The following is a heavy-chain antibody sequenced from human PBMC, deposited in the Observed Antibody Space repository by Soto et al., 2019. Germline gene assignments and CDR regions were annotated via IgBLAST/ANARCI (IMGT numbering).Heavy chain of an antibody. Sequence: GGSLRLSCAASGFTVSSYAMHWVRQAPGKGLEWVAVISYDGSNKYYADSVKGRFTISRDNSKNTLYLQRNSLRAEDTAVYYCARDSRWWWELQYYFDYWGQGTLVTVSS. CDR3: ARDSRWWWELQYYFDY. CDR1: GFTVSSYA. D-gene: IGHD1-26*01. CDR2: ISYDGSNK. J-gene: IGHJ4*02. V-gene: IGHV3-30-3*01.